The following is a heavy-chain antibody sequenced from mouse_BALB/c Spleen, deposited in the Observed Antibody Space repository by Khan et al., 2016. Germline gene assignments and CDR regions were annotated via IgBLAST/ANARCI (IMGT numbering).Heavy chain of an antibody. CDR1: GFTFSSYA. CDR2: LSSGGST. D-gene: IGHD1-1*01. Sequence: EVELVESGGGLVKPGGSLKLSCAASGFTFSSYAMSWVRQTPEKRLEWVASLSSGGSTYYPDSVKGRFTIYRDNARNLLYLQMSSLRSEDTAMYYCARGDYGSSYWYFDFWGAGTTVTVSS. J-gene: IGHJ1*01. V-gene: IGHV5-6-5*01. CDR3: ARGDYGSSYWYFDF.